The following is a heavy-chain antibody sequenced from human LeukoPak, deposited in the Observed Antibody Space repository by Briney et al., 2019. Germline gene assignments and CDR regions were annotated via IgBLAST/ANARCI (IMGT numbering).Heavy chain of an antibody. CDR1: GFTFSSYA. Sequence: GGSLRLSCSASGFTFSSYAMHWVRRAPGKGLEYLSTISSNGAGTYYADSVKGRFTISRDNSENTLFLQMSSLRPEDTALYYCAKAFRDYDSSSYSAFDIWGQGTMVTVSS. V-gene: IGHV3-64D*06. J-gene: IGHJ3*02. CDR2: ISSNGAGT. CDR3: AKAFRDYDSSSYSAFDI. D-gene: IGHD6-13*01.